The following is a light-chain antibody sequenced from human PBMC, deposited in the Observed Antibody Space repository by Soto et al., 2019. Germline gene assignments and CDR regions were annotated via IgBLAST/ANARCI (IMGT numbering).Light chain of an antibody. J-gene: IGKJ5*01. V-gene: IGKV3-11*01. CDR3: QQRSNWPIT. CDR2: DAS. CDR1: QSVSSY. Sequence: EIVLTQSPATLSLSPGERATLSCRASQSVSSYLAWYQQKPGQAPRVLIYDASNRATGIPVRFSGSGSGTDFTLTISSLEPEDFAVYYCQQRSNWPITFGQGTRLEIK.